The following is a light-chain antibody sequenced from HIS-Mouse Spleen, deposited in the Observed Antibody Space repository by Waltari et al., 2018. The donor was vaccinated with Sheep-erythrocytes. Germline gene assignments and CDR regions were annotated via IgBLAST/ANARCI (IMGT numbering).Light chain of an antibody. V-gene: IGLV2-11*01. CDR2: DVS. CDR3: CSYAGSYNHV. Sequence: QSALTQPRSVSGSPGQSVPISCTGTSRDVGGYNHVPWYQQHPGKAPKLMIYDVSKRPSGVPDRFSGSKSGNTASLTISGLQAEDEADYYCCSYAGSYNHVFATGTKVTVL. J-gene: IGLJ1*01. CDR1: SRDVGGYNH.